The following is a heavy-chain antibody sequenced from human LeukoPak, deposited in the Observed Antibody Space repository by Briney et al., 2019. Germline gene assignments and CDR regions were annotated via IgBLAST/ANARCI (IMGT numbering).Heavy chain of an antibody. CDR2: IRSKAYGGTT. D-gene: IGHD2-15*01. J-gene: IGHJ4*02. Sequence: PGGSLRLSCTASGFTFGDYAMSWVRQAPGKGLEWVGFIRSKAYGGTTEYAASVKGRFTISRDDSKSIAYLQMNSLKTEDTAVYYCTRGGLYCSGGSCYYTFDYWGQGTLVTVSS. V-gene: IGHV3-49*04. CDR1: GFTFGDYA. CDR3: TRGGLYCSGGSCYYTFDY.